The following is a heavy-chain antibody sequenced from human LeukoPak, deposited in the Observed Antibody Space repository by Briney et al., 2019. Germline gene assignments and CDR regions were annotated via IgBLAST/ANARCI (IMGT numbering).Heavy chain of an antibody. D-gene: IGHD6-13*01. CDR3: ARDPHTAIAAAGGNWFDP. CDR1: GGSISSYY. J-gene: IGHJ5*02. V-gene: IGHV4-59*01. Sequence: PSETLSLTCTVSGGSISSYYWSWIRQPPGKGLEWIGYIYYSGSTNYNPSLKSRVTISVDTSKNQFSLKLSSVTAADTAVYYCARDPHTAIAAAGGNWFDPWGQGTLVTVSS. CDR2: IYYSGST.